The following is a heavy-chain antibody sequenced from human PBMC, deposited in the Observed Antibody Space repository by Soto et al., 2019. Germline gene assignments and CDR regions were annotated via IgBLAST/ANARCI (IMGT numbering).Heavy chain of an antibody. J-gene: IGHJ4*02. CDR2: IYWDDYE. CDR1: GFSLNTAGER. D-gene: IGHD3-10*01. V-gene: IGHV2-5*02. Sequence: QITLKESGPTQVKPTQTLTLTCRFAGFSLNTAGERAGWVRQPPGEALEWLALIYWDDYEGYSQSLKTSLNIAMDPSTNKVVIIMTNMDPVDTATYYCAHSRNLIPEEAQVGDIDYWGQGTLVTVSS. CDR3: AHSRNLIPEEAQVGDIDY.